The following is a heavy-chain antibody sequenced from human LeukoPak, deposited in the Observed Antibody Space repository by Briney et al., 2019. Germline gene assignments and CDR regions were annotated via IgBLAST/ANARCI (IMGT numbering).Heavy chain of an antibody. CDR1: GFTFSSYA. D-gene: IGHD3-10*01. J-gene: IGHJ4*02. Sequence: GGSLRLSCAASGFTFSSYAMSWVRQAPGKGLEWVSAISGSGGSTYYADSVKGRFTISRDNSKNTLYLQMNSLRAEDTAVYYCAKRSSMVRGATTYYFDYWGQGTLVTVSS. CDR3: AKRSSMVRGATTYYFDY. V-gene: IGHV3-23*01. CDR2: ISGSGGST.